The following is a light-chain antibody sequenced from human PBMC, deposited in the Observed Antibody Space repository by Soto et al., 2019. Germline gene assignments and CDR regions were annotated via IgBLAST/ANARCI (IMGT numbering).Light chain of an antibody. CDR3: QKANSFPLN. CDR2: QAS. V-gene: IGKV1-5*03. Sequence: DIQMTHSPSTLSASVLYIVTITFRSSQSTSSYLAWYQQKPGKAPKLLIYQASSLENGVPSRFSGSGSGTEFSLTISSLQPDDFATYYCQKANSFPLNFGGGTKVDIK. CDR1: QSTSSY. J-gene: IGKJ4*01.